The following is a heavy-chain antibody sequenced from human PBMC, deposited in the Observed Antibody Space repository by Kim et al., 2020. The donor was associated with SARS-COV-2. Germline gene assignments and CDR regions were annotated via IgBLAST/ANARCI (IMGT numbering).Heavy chain of an antibody. D-gene: IGHD6-13*01. Sequence: GGSLRLSCAASGFSFSGYAMTWVRQAPGKGLEWVSGISAGGGRTYNADSVKGRFTISRDNSKNTLYLEMNSLRVEDTAIYYCAKTVVYSSSWYHFDYWGQGTLVTVSS. J-gene: IGHJ4*02. V-gene: IGHV3-23*01. CDR3: AKTVVYSSSWYHFDY. CDR2: ISAGGGRT. CDR1: GFSFSGYA.